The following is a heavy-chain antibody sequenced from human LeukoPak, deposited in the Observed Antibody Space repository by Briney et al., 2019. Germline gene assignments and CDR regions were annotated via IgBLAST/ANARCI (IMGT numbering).Heavy chain of an antibody. Sequence: ASVKVSCKTSGYTFTNYDINWLRQATGQGLEWMGWMNPTSGNTDYSSKFQGRVTMTRDTSISTAYMELSSLRSEDTAVYFCARGGFDPWGQGTLVTVSS. J-gene: IGHJ5*02. CDR3: ARGGFDP. V-gene: IGHV1-8*01. CDR2: MNPTSGNT. CDR1: GYTFTNYD.